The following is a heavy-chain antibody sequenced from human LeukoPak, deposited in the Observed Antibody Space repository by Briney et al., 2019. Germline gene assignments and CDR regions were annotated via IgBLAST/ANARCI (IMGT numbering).Heavy chain of an antibody. CDR2: IYRDGST. V-gene: IGHV3-53*01. CDR3: AKDVVGAEGSFEM. D-gene: IGHD1-26*01. J-gene: IGHJ3*02. CDR1: GFIFSNNY. Sequence: GGSLRLSCAASGFIFSNNYMNWVRQAPGKGLEWVSIIYRDGSTYYSDSVQGRFTVSRDNSQNNLYLQMHSRRTEDTAIYYCAKDVVGAEGSFEMWGQGTMVTVSS.